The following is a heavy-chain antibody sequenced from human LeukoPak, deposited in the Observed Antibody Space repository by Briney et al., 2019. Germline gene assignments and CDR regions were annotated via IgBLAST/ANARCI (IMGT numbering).Heavy chain of an antibody. CDR3: ARAYGDLDY. V-gene: IGHV3-21*01. CDR1: GFTFSSYG. Sequence: PGGTLRLSCAASGFTFSSYGMSWVRQAPGKGLEWVSSISSSSSYIYYADSVKGRFTISRDNAKNSLYLQMNSLRAEDTAVYYCARAYGDLDYWGQGTLVTVSS. J-gene: IGHJ4*02. CDR2: ISSSSSYI. D-gene: IGHD4-17*01.